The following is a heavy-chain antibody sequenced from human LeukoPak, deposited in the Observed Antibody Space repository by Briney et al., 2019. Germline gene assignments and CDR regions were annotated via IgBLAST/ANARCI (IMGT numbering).Heavy chain of an antibody. CDR2: IYYSGST. J-gene: IGHJ4*02. Sequence: SETLSLTCTVSGGSISSSNYYWGWIRQPPGKGLEWIGSIYYSGSTYYNPSLKSRVTISVDTSKNQFSLKLSSVTAADTAVYYCARRRRIGRYSYGCLDYWGQGTLVTVSS. CDR3: ARRRRIGRYSYGCLDY. V-gene: IGHV4-39*01. D-gene: IGHD5-18*01. CDR1: GGSISSSNYY.